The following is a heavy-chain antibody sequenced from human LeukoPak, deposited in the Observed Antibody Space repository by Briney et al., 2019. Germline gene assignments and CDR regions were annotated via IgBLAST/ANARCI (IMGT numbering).Heavy chain of an antibody. CDR2: IIPIFGTA. CDR1: GGTFSSYA. Sequence: SVKVSCKASGGTFSSYAISWVRQAPGQGLEWMGGIIPIFGTANYAQKFQGRVTMTRDTSISTAYMELSRLRSDDTAVYYCARDWGGFVSLWGQGTMVTVSS. V-gene: IGHV1-69*05. CDR3: ARDWGGFVSL. J-gene: IGHJ3*01. D-gene: IGHD3-16*01.